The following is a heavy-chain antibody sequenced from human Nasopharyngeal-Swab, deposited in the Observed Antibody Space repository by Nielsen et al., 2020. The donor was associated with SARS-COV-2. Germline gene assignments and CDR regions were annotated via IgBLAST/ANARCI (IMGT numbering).Heavy chain of an antibody. CDR2: VIPIFGTA. J-gene: IGHJ4*02. Sequence: SVKVSCKASGGTFSSYAISWVRQAPGQGLEWMGGVIPIFGTANYAQKFQGRVTITADESTSTAYMELSSLRSEDTAVYYCASRWVAAADYWGQGTLVTVSS. CDR3: ASRWVAAADY. CDR1: GGTFSSYA. V-gene: IGHV1-69*13. D-gene: IGHD6-13*01.